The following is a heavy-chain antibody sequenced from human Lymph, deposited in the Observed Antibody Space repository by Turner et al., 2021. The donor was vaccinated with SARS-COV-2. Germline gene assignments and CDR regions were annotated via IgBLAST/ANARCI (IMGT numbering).Heavy chain of an antibody. Sequence: QVQLQQWGAGLLKPSETLSLTCAVDGGSFRDYYWSWSRQTPGKGLEWMGEINQSGSTNYNPSLKSRVTISVDTSKNQFSLKLNSVTDADTAVYYCARVVIAVAGTYPIQVYYYYGMDVWGQGTTVTVSS. CDR1: GGSFRDYY. D-gene: IGHD6-19*01. V-gene: IGHV4-34*01. J-gene: IGHJ6*02. CDR2: INQSGST. CDR3: ARVVIAVAGTYPIQVYYYYGMDV.